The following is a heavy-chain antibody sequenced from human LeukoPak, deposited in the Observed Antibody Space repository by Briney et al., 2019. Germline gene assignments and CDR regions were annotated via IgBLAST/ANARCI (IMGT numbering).Heavy chain of an antibody. CDR2: INHSGST. J-gene: IGHJ6*02. Sequence: KPSETLSLTCAVYGGSFSGYYWSWIRQPPGKGLEWIGEINHSGSTNYNPSLKSRVTISVDTSKNQFSLKLSSVTAADTAVYYCARVSITMVRGVIIPYYCYGMDVWGQGTTVTVSS. CDR1: GGSFSGYY. V-gene: IGHV4-34*01. D-gene: IGHD3-10*01. CDR3: ARVSITMVRGVIIPYYCYGMDV.